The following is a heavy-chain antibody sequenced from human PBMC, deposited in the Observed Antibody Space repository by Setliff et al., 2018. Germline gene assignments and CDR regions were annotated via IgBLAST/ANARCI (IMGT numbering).Heavy chain of an antibody. J-gene: IGHJ6*02. Sequence: ASVKVSCKTSGYTFTSYNINWVRQAPGQGLEWMGWISAYNGNTNYAQKLQGRVTMTTDTSTSTAYMELRSLRSDDTAVYYCARVRGGSTLLYYYYGMDVWGQGTTVTVSS. CDR2: ISAYNGNT. D-gene: IGHD5-12*01. V-gene: IGHV1-18*01. CDR1: GYTFTSYN. CDR3: ARVRGGSTLLYYYYGMDV.